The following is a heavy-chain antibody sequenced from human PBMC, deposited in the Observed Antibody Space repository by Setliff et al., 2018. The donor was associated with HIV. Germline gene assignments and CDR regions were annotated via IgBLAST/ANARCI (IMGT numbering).Heavy chain of an antibody. D-gene: IGHD2-15*01. Sequence: SGGSLRLSCAPSGFTFSNHVMGWVRQTPGKGLEWVANIKQDGGEKYYLDSVKGRFTISRDNAKNSLYLQMNSLRAEDTAVYYCASGRQGGRYCSGGSCRGGYYYYYMDVWGKGTTVTVSS. V-gene: IGHV3-7*03. CDR3: ASGRQGGRYCSGGSCRGGYYYYYMDV. CDR2: IKQDGGEK. J-gene: IGHJ6*03. CDR1: GFTFSNHV.